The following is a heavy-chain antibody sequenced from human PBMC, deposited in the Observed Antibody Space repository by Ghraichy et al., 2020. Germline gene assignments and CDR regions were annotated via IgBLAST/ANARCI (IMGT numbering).Heavy chain of an antibody. Sequence: SCAASGFTFSSYAMSWVRQAPGKGLEWVSGISGSGGSTYYADSVKGRFTISRDNSKNTLYLQMNSLRAEDTAVYYCAKSLGSYYGGFDYWGQGTLVTVSS. CDR3: AKSLGSYYGGFDY. CDR1: GFTFSSYA. CDR2: ISGSGGST. J-gene: IGHJ4*02. D-gene: IGHD3-22*01. V-gene: IGHV3-23*01.